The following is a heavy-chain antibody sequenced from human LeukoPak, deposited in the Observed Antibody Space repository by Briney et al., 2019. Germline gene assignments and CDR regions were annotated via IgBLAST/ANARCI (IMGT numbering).Heavy chain of an antibody. D-gene: IGHD3-22*01. CDR1: GYTFTNYY. CDR3: ARPDYDSSGYYFNWFDP. CDR2: INPGGRST. V-gene: IGHV1-46*01. Sequence: ASVKVSCKASGYTFTNYYIHWVRQAPGQGLEWMGIINPGGRSTSYAQKFQGRVTMTRDTSTSTVYMELSRLRSDDTAVYYCARPDYDSSGYYFNWFDPWGQGTLVTVSS. J-gene: IGHJ5*02.